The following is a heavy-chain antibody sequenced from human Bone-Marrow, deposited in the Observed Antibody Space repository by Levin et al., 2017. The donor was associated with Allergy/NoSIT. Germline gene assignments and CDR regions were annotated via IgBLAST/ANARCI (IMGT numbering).Heavy chain of an antibody. D-gene: IGHD3-10*01. V-gene: IGHV4-61*01. CDR1: GDSVSSGSYY. Sequence: PSETLSLTCTVSGDSVSSGSYYWSWIRQPPGKRLEWMGHIYYSGDTKYNPSLKSRVTISIDTSKNQFSVKLSSVTAADTAVYYCARDRGRADAFDIWGQGTMVTVSS. CDR3: ARDRGRADAFDI. J-gene: IGHJ3*02. CDR2: IYYSGDT.